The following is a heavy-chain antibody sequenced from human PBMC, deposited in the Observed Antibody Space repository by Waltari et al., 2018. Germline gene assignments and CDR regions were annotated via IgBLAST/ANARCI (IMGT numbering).Heavy chain of an antibody. V-gene: IGHV4-34*01. CDR3: ASRDGIVGATLTGYDAFDI. Sequence: QVQLQQWGAGLLKPSETLSLTCAVYGGSFSGYYWSWIRQPPGKGLEWIGEINHSGGTNYNPSLKSRVTISVDTSKNQFSLKLSSVTAADTAVYYCASRDGIVGATLTGYDAFDIWGQGTMVTVSS. CDR2: INHSGGT. CDR1: GGSFSGYY. D-gene: IGHD1-26*01. J-gene: IGHJ3*02.